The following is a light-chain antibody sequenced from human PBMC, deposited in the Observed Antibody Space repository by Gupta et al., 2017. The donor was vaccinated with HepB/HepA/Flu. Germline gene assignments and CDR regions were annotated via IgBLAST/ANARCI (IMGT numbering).Light chain of an antibody. V-gene: IGLV2-14*01. CDR1: SIDVGGYNY. CDR2: DVS. Sequence: QSALTQPASVSGSPGQSITIPCTGTSIDVGGYNYVSWYQQYPGKAPKVIIYDVSGRPSGVSDRFSGSKSGNMASLTISGLQAEDEADYYCCSYRSSTSLFVFGTGTKVTVL. CDR3: CSYRSSTSLFV. J-gene: IGLJ1*01.